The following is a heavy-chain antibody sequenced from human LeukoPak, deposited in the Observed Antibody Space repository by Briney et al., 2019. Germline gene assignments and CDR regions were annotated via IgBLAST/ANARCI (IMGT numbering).Heavy chain of an antibody. J-gene: IGHJ4*02. D-gene: IGHD3-22*01. V-gene: IGHV4-34*01. Sequence: PSETLSLTCTVSGGSISSYYWSWIRQPPGKGLEWIGEINHSGSTNYNPSLKSRVTISVDTSKNQFSLKLSSVTAADTAVYYCARGTHYDSSGYYQPFDYWGQGTLVTVSS. CDR3: ARGTHYDSSGYYQPFDY. CDR1: GGSISSYY. CDR2: INHSGST.